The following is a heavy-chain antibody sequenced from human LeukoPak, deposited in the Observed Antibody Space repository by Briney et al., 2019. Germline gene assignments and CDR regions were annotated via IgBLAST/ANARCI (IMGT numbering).Heavy chain of an antibody. V-gene: IGHV4-59*08. D-gene: IGHD6-19*01. CDR3: ARAVSGRFDY. Sequence: SETLSLTCTVSGGSMSPYHRGWIRQPPGKGLEWTGYIYYSGSTNYNPSLNSRVTISVDTSKSQFSLRLSSVSAADTAIYYCARAVSGRFDYWGQGTLVTVSS. J-gene: IGHJ4*02. CDR2: IYYSGST. CDR1: GGSMSPYH.